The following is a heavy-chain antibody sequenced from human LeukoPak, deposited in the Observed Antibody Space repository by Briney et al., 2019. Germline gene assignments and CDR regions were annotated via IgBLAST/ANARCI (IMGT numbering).Heavy chain of an antibody. Sequence: GGSLRLSCTASGFTFSSYGMSWVRQAPGKGLEWVSAISGSGGSTYYADSVKGRFTISRDNSKNTLYLQMNSLRAEDTAVYYCAKPLRAPLNGGYAWGADYWGQGTLVTVSS. CDR1: GFTFSSYG. D-gene: IGHD5-12*01. CDR2: ISGSGGST. J-gene: IGHJ4*02. V-gene: IGHV3-23*01. CDR3: AKPLRAPLNGGYAWGADY.